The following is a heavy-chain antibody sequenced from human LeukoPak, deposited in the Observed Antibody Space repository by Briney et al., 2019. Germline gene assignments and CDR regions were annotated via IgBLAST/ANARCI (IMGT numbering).Heavy chain of an antibody. CDR2: ISGSGGST. CDR1: GFTFSSYA. Sequence: GGSLRLSCAASGFTFSSYAMSWVGQAPGKGLEWVSAISGSGGSTYYADSVKGRFTISRDNSKNTLYLQMNSLRAEDTAVYYCTKVVRVLQLWSFDYSGQGTLVTVSS. J-gene: IGHJ4*02. CDR3: TKVVRVLQLWSFDY. D-gene: IGHD5-18*01. V-gene: IGHV3-23*01.